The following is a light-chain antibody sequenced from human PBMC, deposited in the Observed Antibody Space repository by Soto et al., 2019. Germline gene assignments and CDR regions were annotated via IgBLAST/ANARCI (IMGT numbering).Light chain of an antibody. CDR2: GAS. CDR3: QQYNKWPRT. CDR1: QSVSSN. V-gene: IGKV3D-15*01. Sequence: DILFTQSPYTLSLSPGERATLSCRASQSVSSNLAWYQQKPGQAPRRLIYGASARATGIPAKFSGSGSGTEFTLTISSLQSEDFAVYYCQQYNKWPRTFGQGTKVDIK. J-gene: IGKJ1*01.